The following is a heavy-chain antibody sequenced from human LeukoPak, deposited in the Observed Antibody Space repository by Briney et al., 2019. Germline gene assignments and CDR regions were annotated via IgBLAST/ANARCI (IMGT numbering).Heavy chain of an antibody. Sequence: GGSLRLSCAASGFTFSSYSMQWVRQTPGKGLEWVGIMSNSGENTFYGEAVKGRFTISRDNSKNTLYLQMNSLRAEDTAVYYCARPVAMIVVVMYFDYWGQGTLVTVSS. D-gene: IGHD3-22*01. CDR2: MSNSGENT. V-gene: IGHV3-30*03. J-gene: IGHJ4*02. CDR3: ARPVAMIVVVMYFDY. CDR1: GFTFSSYS.